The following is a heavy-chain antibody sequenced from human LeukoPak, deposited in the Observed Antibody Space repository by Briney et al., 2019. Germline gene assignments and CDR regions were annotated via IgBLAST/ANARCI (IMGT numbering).Heavy chain of an antibody. D-gene: IGHD4-11*01. Sequence: SETLSLTCTVSGGSISSYYWSWIRQPAGKGLEWIGRIYTSGSTNYNPSLKSRVTMSVGTSKNQFSLKLSSVTAADTAVYYCARDSYSNYSYYYYYMDVWGKGTTVTVSS. CDR2: IYTSGST. J-gene: IGHJ6*03. CDR1: GGSISSYY. CDR3: ARDSYSNYSYYYYYMDV. V-gene: IGHV4-4*07.